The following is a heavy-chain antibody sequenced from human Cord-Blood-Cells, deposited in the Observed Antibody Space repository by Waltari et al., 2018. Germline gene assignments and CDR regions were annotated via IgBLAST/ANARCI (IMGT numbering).Heavy chain of an antibody. CDR2: IYHSGST. CDR1: GGSISSGGYS. CDR3: ARGVTIFGVVMNYGMDV. V-gene: IGHV4-30-2*01. J-gene: IGHJ6*02. Sequence: QLQLQESGSGLVKPSQTLSLTCAVPGGSISSGGYSWRWIRQPPGKGLEWIGYIYHSGSTYYNPSLKSRVTISVDRSKNQFSLKLSSVTAADTAVYYCARGVTIFGVVMNYGMDVWGQGTTVTVSS. D-gene: IGHD3-3*01.